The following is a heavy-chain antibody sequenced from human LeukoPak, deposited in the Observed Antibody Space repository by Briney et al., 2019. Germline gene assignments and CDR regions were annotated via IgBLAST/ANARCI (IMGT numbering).Heavy chain of an antibody. Sequence: PGGSLRLSCAASGFTFSSYWMSWVRQAPGKGLEWVANIKQDGSEKYYVDSVKGRFTISRDNSKNTLYLQMNSLRAEDTAVYYCARDWGSGSFYAEPYFDYWGQGTLVTVSS. CDR3: ARDWGSGSFYAEPYFDY. D-gene: IGHD3-10*01. CDR2: IKQDGSEK. V-gene: IGHV3-7*03. CDR1: GFTFSSYW. J-gene: IGHJ4*02.